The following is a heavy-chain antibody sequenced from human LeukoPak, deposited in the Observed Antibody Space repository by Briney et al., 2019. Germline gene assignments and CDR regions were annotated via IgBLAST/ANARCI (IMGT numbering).Heavy chain of an antibody. CDR3: ARVLQLWSPRYYFDY. CDR2: INHSGST. CDR1: GGSFSGYY. V-gene: IGHV4-34*01. J-gene: IGHJ4*02. Sequence: PSETLSLTCAVYGGSFSGYYWSWIRQPPGKGLEWIGEINHSGSTNYNPPLKSRVTISVDTSKNQFSLKLSSVTAADTAVYYCARVLQLWSPRYYFDYWGQGTLVTVSS. D-gene: IGHD5-18*01.